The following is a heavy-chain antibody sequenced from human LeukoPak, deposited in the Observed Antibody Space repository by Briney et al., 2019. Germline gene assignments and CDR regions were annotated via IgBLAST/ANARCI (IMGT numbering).Heavy chain of an antibody. D-gene: IGHD2-21*02. CDR2: ISYDGSNK. V-gene: IGHV3-30-3*01. CDR3: ARVTDY. CDR1: GFTFSSYA. J-gene: IGHJ4*02. Sequence: GGSLRLSCAASGFTFSSYAMHWVRQAPGKGLEWVAVISYDGSNKYYADSVKGRYTISRDNSKNTLYLQMNSLRAEDTAVYYCARVTDYWGQGTLVTVSS.